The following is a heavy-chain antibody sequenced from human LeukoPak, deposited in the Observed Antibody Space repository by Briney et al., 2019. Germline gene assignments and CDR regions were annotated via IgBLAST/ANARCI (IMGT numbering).Heavy chain of an antibody. CDR1: GGSINSSSYY. J-gene: IGHJ3*02. V-gene: IGHV4-39*01. D-gene: IGHD6-13*01. Sequence: SETLSLTCTVSGGSINSSSYYWGWIRQPPGKGREWIVSIYYSGRTYYNPSRKCRVTISVDTSKNQFSLKLSSVTASDTAVYYCARRCAPSRNDAFDIWGQGTMVTVSS. CDR2: IYYSGRT. CDR3: ARRCAPSRNDAFDI.